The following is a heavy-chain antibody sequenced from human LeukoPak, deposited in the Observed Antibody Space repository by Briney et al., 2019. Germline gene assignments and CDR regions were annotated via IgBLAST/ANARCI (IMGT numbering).Heavy chain of an antibody. CDR2: INQDGGEK. J-gene: IGHJ4*02. V-gene: IGHV3-7*02. CDR1: GFTSSRYW. D-gene: IGHD6-13*01. CDR3: AELDSSSPRN. Sequence: GGSLRLSCAASGFTSSRYWMTWVRQAPGKGLEWVANINQDGGEKYYVDSVKGRFTISRDNAKNSLFLQVNSLRAEDTAVYYCAELDSSSPRNWGQGTLVTVSS.